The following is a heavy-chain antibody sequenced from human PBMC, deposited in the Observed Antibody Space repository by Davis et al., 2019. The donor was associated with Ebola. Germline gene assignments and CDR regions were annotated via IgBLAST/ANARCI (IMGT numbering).Heavy chain of an antibody. CDR3: ARGGLEWLLLPHYYYYGMDV. V-gene: IGHV1-46*01. D-gene: IGHD3-3*01. CDR2: INPSGGST. Sequence: ASVKVSCKASGYTFTSYYMHWVRQAPGQGLEWMGIINPSGGSTSYAQKFQGRVTMTRNTSISTAYMELSSLRSEDTAVYYCARGGLEWLLLPHYYYYGMDVWGQGTTVTVSS. CDR1: GYTFTSYY. J-gene: IGHJ6*02.